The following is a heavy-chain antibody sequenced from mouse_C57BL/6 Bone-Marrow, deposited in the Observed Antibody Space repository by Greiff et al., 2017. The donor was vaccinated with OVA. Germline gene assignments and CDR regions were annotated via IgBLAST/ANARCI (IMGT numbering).Heavy chain of an antibody. J-gene: IGHJ3*01. CDR2: ISDGGSYT. V-gene: IGHV5-4*03. CDR1: GFTFSSYA. CDR3: ARGDLPWFAY. Sequence: EVKLVESGGGLVKPGGSLKLSCAASGFTFSSYAMSWVRQTPEKRLEWVATISDGGSYTYYPDNVKGRFTISRDKAKNNLYLQMSHLKSEDTAMYYCARGDLPWFAYWGQGTLVTVSA. D-gene: IGHD2-1*01.